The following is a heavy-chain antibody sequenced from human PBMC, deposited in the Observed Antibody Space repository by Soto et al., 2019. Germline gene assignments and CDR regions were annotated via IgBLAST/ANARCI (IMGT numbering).Heavy chain of an antibody. CDR1: GFTFSSYG. CDR2: IWYDGSNK. Sequence: QVQLVESGGGVVQPGRSLRLSCAASGFTFSSYGMHWVRQAPGKGLEWVAVIWYDGSNKYYADSVKGRFTISRDNSNNTLYLQMNSLRAEDTAVYYCARDLTVAYFDYWGQGTLVTVSS. CDR3: ARDLTVAYFDY. J-gene: IGHJ4*02. D-gene: IGHD4-17*01. V-gene: IGHV3-33*01.